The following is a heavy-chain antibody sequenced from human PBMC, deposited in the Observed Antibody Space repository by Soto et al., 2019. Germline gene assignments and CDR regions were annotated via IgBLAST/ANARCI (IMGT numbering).Heavy chain of an antibody. J-gene: IGHJ3*02. CDR2: IYWDDDK. V-gene: IGHV2-5*02. D-gene: IGHD3-16*01. Sequence: QITLKESGPTLVKPTQPLTLTCTFSGFSLSTSGVGVGWIRQPPGKALEWLALIYWDDDKRYSPSLKSRLTITNDPPNNQVVLTMTNMDPVDTATYYCAPRRTFGAFDIWGQGTMVTVSS. CDR3: APRRTFGAFDI. CDR1: GFSLSTSGVG.